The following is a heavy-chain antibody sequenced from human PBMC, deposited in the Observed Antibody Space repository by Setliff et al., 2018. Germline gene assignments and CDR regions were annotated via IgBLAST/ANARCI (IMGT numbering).Heavy chain of an antibody. Sequence: ASVKVSCKASGYSFTSYGISWVRQAPGQGLEWMGWISAYNGNTNYAQKLQGRVTMTTDTSTSTVYMELSSLRSEDTAVYYCVREGVDTRSSTDYRYYMDVWGKGTTVTVSS. J-gene: IGHJ6*03. CDR1: GYSFTSYG. CDR2: ISAYNGNT. CDR3: VREGVDTRSSTDYRYYMDV. D-gene: IGHD5-18*01. V-gene: IGHV1-18*01.